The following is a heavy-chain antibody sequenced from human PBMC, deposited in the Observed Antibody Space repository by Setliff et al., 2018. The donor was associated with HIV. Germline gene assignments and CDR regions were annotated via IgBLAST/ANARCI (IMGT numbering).Heavy chain of an antibody. D-gene: IGHD5-18*01. V-gene: IGHV4-34*01. CDR1: GGSFSGYY. J-gene: IGHJ4*02. Sequence: PSETLSLTCAVYGGSFSGYYWSWIRQPPGKGLEWIGEINHSGSTNYNPSLKSRVTISVDTSKNQFSLKLSSVTAADTAVYYCAWRRIQLWFGFDYWGQGTLVTVS. CDR3: AWRRIQLWFGFDY. CDR2: INHSGST.